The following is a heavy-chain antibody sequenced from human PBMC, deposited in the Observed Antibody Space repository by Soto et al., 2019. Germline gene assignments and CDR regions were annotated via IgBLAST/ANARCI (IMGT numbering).Heavy chain of an antibody. J-gene: IGHJ4*02. V-gene: IGHV1-46*01. Sequence: ASVKVSCKASGYTFTSYYMHWVRQAPGQGLEWMGIINPSGGSTSYAQKFQGRVTMTRDTPTSTVYMELSSLRSEDTAVYYCARDLSPSTYYYDSSGYSPGYWGQGTLVTVSS. CDR1: GYTFTSYY. CDR2: INPSGGST. CDR3: ARDLSPSTYYYDSSGYSPGY. D-gene: IGHD3-22*01.